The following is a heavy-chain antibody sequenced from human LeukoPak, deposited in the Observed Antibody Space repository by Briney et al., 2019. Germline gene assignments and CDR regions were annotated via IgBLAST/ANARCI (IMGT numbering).Heavy chain of an antibody. V-gene: IGHV4-61*02. CDR1: GGSIASGNYY. CDR3: ARVEGATHYFDY. CDR2: IYIRGST. J-gene: IGHJ4*02. D-gene: IGHD1-26*01. Sequence: RPSETLSLTCTVSGGSIASGNYYWNWIRQPAGKGLEWIGRIYIRGSTNYNPSLESRVTISIDTSKNQFYLKLTSVAAADTAVYYCARVEGATHYFDYWGQGTLVTVSS.